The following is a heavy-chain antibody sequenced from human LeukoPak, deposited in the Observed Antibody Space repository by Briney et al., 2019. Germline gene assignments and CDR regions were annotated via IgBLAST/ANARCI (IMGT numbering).Heavy chain of an antibody. CDR1: GFVFRNYY. CDR3: ARGGVPASQDS. V-gene: IGHV3-74*01. CDR2: INADGSIT. Sequence: GGSLTLSCTVSGFVFRNYYMHWVRQAPGKGLVWVSHINADGSITSHADSVKSRFTISRDNAKRTLYLQMNRLRPEDTAVYYCARGGVPASQDSWGQGTLVTVSS. D-gene: IGHD3-10*01. J-gene: IGHJ5*02.